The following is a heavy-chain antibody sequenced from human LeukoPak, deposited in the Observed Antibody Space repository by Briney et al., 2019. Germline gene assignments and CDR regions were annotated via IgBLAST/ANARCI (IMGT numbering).Heavy chain of an antibody. V-gene: IGHV4-31*03. Sequence: SETLSLTCTVSGGSISSGGYYWSWIRQHPGKGLEWIGYIYYSGSTYYNPSLKSRVTISVDTSKNQYSLKLSSVTAADTAVYYCARARVDSSAPSFDYWGQGTLVTVSS. D-gene: IGHD6-25*01. J-gene: IGHJ4*02. CDR3: ARARVDSSAPSFDY. CDR2: IYYSGST. CDR1: GGSISSGGYY.